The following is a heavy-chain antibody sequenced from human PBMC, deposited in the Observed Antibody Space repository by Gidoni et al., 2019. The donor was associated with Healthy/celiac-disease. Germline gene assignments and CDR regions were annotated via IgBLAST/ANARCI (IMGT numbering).Heavy chain of an antibody. CDR3: ARDSYDILSKGFDY. D-gene: IGHD3-9*01. V-gene: IGHV4-4*02. J-gene: IGHJ4*02. CDR2: IYHSGST. Sequence: GLEWIGEIYHSGSTNYNPSLKSRVTISVDKSKNQFSLKLSSVTAADTAVYYCARDSYDILSKGFDYWGQGTLVTVSS.